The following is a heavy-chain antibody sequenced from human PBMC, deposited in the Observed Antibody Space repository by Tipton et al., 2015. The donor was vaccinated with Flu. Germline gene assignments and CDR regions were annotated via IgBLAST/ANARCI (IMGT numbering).Heavy chain of an antibody. Sequence: QLVQSGPEVKKPGSSVEVSCRGSEATFSSHVVTWVRQAPGQGFEWMGGIVFIFGAPNYAEKFQGRVTITADKFTSTAYMEMNSLTSEDTAVYYCVRGIDSSSPIWGQGTLVTVSS. CDR2: IVFIFGAP. CDR1: EATFSSHV. D-gene: IGHD3-22*01. J-gene: IGHJ4*02. V-gene: IGHV1-69*06. CDR3: VRGIDSSSPI.